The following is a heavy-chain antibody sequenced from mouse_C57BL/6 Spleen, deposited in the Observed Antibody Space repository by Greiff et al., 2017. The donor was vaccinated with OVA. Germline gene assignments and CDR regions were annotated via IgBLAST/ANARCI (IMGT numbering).Heavy chain of an antibody. V-gene: IGHV5-12*01. CDR1: GFTFSDYY. D-gene: IGHD2-2*01. CDR2: ISNGGGST. Sequence: EVQLVESGGGLVQPGGSLKLSCAASGFTFSDYYMYWVRQTPEKRLEWVAYISNGGGSTNYPDTVKGRFTISRDNAKNTLYLQKSLQKSEDTGMYYCARWGLGLRVFDVWGTGTTVTVSS. CDR3: ARWGLGLRVFDV. J-gene: IGHJ1*03.